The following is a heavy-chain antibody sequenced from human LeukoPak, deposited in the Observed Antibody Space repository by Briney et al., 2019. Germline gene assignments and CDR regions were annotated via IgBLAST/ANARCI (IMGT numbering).Heavy chain of an antibody. CDR3: ARDSGYSYGPVYYYYGMDV. CDR1: GGSISSYY. D-gene: IGHD5-18*01. CDR2: IYCSGST. J-gene: IGHJ6*02. V-gene: IGHV4-59*01. Sequence: SETLSLTCTVSGGSISSYYWSWIRQPPGKGLEWIGYIYCSGSTNYNPSLKSRVTISVDTSKNQFSLKLSSVTAADTAVYYCARDSGYSYGPVYYYYGMDVWGQGTTVTVSS.